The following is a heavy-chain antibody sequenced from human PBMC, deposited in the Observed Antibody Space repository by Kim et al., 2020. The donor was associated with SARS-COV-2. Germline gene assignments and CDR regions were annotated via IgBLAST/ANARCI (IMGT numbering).Heavy chain of an antibody. V-gene: IGHV3-23*01. CDR3: VRGQSGGLDY. D-gene: IGHD1-1*01. CDR2: ISGNGGTT. J-gene: IGHJ4*02. CDR1: GFTFSSYA. Sequence: GGSLRLSCAASGFTFSSYAMAWVRQAPGKGLEWVSFISGNGGTTYHADSVKGRFTISRDISKNTLYLQMNSLRVDDTALYYCVRGQSGGLDYWGQGTLV.